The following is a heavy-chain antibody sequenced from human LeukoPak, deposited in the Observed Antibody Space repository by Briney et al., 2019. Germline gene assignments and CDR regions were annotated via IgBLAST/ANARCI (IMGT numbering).Heavy chain of an antibody. CDR2: FYYSGST. CDR1: GGSISTTGYY. Sequence: SETLSLTCTVSGGSISTTGYYWAWIRQHPGKGLEWIGFFYYSGSTYYNPSLKSRLTISVDTSKNQFSLRLSSVTAADTAVYYCARTTVVAKYFDYWGQGTLVTVSS. CDR3: ARTTVVAKYFDY. J-gene: IGHJ4*02. D-gene: IGHD4-23*01. V-gene: IGHV4-31*03.